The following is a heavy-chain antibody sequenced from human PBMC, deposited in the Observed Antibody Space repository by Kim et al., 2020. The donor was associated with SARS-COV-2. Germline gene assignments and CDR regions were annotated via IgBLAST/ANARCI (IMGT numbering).Heavy chain of an antibody. D-gene: IGHD4-4*01. Sequence: RFTIPRDNSKNTLYLQMNSLRAEDTAVYYCAREGSYSNYGRGYYYYMDVWGKGTTVTVSS. CDR3: AREGSYSNYGRGYYYYMDV. V-gene: IGHV3-30*07. J-gene: IGHJ6*03.